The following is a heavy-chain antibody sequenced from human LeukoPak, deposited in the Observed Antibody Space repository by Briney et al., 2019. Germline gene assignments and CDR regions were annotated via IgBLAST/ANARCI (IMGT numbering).Heavy chain of an antibody. D-gene: IGHD6-19*01. Sequence: SETLSLTCTVSGGSISSYCWSWIRQPPGKGLEWIGYIYYSGSTNYNPSLKSRVTISVDTSKNQFSLKLSSVTAADTAVYYCARGSSSGLFDYWGQGTLVTVSS. V-gene: IGHV4-59*01. CDR3: ARGSSSGLFDY. J-gene: IGHJ4*02. CDR1: GGSISSYC. CDR2: IYYSGST.